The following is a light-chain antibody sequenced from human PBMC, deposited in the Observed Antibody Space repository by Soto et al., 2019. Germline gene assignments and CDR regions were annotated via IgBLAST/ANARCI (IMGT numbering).Light chain of an antibody. CDR3: HQYNNWPPMA. Sequence: EIVMTQSPATLSVSPGERATLSCRASQSVSSNLAWYQHKPGQAPRLLIYGASTRATGIPARFSGSGSGTEFHLTISSLQSEDFAVYYCHQYNNWPPMAFGQGTKVEIE. CDR1: QSVSSN. J-gene: IGKJ1*01. V-gene: IGKV3-15*01. CDR2: GAS.